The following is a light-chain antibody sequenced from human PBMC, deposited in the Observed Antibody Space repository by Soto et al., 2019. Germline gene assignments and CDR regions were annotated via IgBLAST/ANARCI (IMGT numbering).Light chain of an antibody. CDR1: QSVSSY. Sequence: EIVLTQSPATLSLSPGERATLSCRASQSVSSYLAWYQQKPGQAPRLLIYDASNRATGIPARFSGSGSGTDFTLTISRLGPDDFAVYYCQQYGSSPRTFGQGTKVEIK. J-gene: IGKJ1*01. CDR3: QQYGSSPRT. CDR2: DAS. V-gene: IGKV3-20*01.